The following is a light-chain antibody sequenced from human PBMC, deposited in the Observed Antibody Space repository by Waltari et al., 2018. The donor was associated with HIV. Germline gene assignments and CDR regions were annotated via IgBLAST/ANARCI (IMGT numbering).Light chain of an antibody. CDR2: AVN. CDR1: SSDVGGFDY. Sequence: QSALTQPPSASGSPGQSVTPSCTGTSSDVGGFDYVSRYQQHPAKAPKLIIYAVNRRLSGVPDRFSGSKSGNTASLTVSGLQTEDEADYYCSSHAATNNVLFGGGTKLTVL. J-gene: IGLJ3*02. CDR3: SSHAATNNVL. V-gene: IGLV2-8*01.